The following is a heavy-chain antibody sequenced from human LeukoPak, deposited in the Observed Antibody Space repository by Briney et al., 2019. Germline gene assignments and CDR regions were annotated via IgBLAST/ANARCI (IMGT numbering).Heavy chain of an antibody. J-gene: IGHJ6*02. CDR2: IYSGGST. V-gene: IGHV3-53*01. CDR3: ARDHAVAAAGQPKHYYYYGMDV. Sequence: GGSLRLSCAASGFTVSSNYMSWVRQAPGKGLEWVSVIYSGGSTYYADSVKGRFTISRDNSKNTLYLQMNSLGAEDTAVYYCARDHAVAAAGQPKHYYYYGMDVWGQGTTVTVSS. D-gene: IGHD6-13*01. CDR1: GFTVSSNY.